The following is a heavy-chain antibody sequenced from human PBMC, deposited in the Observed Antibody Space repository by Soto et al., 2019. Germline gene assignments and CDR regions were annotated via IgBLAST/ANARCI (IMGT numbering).Heavy chain of an antibody. CDR1: GFTFSSYG. CDR3: AKDLRDGSCDY. CDR2: ISYDGSNK. D-gene: IGHD3-10*01. V-gene: IGHV3-30*18. J-gene: IGHJ4*02. Sequence: QVQLVESGGGVVQPGRSLRLSCAASGFTFSSYGMHWVRQAPGKELEWVAVISYDGSNKYYADSVKGRFTISRDNSKNTLYLQMNSLRAEDTAVYYCAKDLRDGSCDYWGQGTLVTVSS.